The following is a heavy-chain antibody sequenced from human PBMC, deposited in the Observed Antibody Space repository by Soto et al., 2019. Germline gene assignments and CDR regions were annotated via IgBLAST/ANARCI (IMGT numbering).Heavy chain of an antibody. CDR1: GDTFTTYY. Sequence: QVQLVQSGAEVKKPGASVKVSCKASGDTFTTYYVYWVRQAPGQGLEWMRIISPSDNNTCSGQKFRGRVAMTRDTSTGTVYMELSSLRFEDTAVYYCARGWDSYSATDYWGQGTLVSVSS. CDR3: ARGWDSYSATDY. CDR2: ISPSDNNT. V-gene: IGHV1-46*01. D-gene: IGHD1-26*01. J-gene: IGHJ4*02.